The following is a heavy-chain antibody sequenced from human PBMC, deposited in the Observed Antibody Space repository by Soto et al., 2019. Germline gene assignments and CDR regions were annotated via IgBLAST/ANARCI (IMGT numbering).Heavy chain of an antibody. D-gene: IGHD4-17*01. CDR2: VNWGGDTT. Sequence: EVHLEESGGAVVQPGGSLRLSCAASGFTFDDFAMCWVRQVPGKGLEWISLVNWGGDTTFYAESVKGRFIISRDNTKHSVYLEMTSLRSEDSAIYYCAKGATVTTHYQYYGMDVWGQGTTVTVSS. CDR1: GFTFDDFA. V-gene: IGHV3-43D*04. J-gene: IGHJ6*02. CDR3: AKGATVTTHYQYYGMDV.